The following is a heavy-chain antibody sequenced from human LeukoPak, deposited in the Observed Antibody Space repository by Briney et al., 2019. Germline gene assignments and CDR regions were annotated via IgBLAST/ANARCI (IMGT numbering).Heavy chain of an antibody. CDR1: GFTFDDYA. CDR2: INWNSGFI. CDR3: AKGLVVVALRGPFDY. J-gene: IGHJ4*02. V-gene: IGHV3-9*01. D-gene: IGHD2-15*01. Sequence: GGSLRLSCAASGFTFDDYAMHWVRQAPGKGLEWVSGINWNSGFIGYADSVKGRFTISRDNAKNSLYLQMNSLRAEDTALYFCAKGLVVVALRGPFDYWGQGTLVTVSS.